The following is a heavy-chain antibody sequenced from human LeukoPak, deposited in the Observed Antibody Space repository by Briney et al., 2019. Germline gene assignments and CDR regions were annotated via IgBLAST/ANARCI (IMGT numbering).Heavy chain of an antibody. Sequence: WASVKVSCKASGYTFTSYGISWVRQAPGQGLEYMGWISTDSGHTNYVQKLQGRVTMTTDTSTSTAYMELGSLTSDDTAVYYCARRSGTFTDFDSWGQGTLVTVSS. CDR3: ARRSGTFTDFDS. D-gene: IGHD1-26*01. CDR2: ISTDSGHT. V-gene: IGHV1-18*01. CDR1: GYTFTSYG. J-gene: IGHJ4*02.